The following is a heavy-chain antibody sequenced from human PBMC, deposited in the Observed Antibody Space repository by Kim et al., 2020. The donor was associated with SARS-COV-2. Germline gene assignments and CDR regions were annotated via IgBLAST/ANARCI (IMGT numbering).Heavy chain of an antibody. V-gene: IGHV4-59*13. CDR2: IHHSGRT. J-gene: IGHJ3*02. D-gene: IGHD1-26*01. CDR3: SPWSDGKWASEI. Sequence: SETLSLTCTVSGDSIRNYHWNWIRQPPGKGLEWIGFIHHSGRTMFNPSLKSRVSLSMDTSKNQYSLKLNSVTAADTALYYCSPWSDGKWASEIWGLGTMV. CDR1: GDSIRNYH.